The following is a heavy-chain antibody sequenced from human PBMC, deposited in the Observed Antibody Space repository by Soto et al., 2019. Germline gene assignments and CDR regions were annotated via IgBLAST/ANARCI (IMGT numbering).Heavy chain of an antibody. CDR3: ARDRGVAAGDYYYYGMDV. CDR2: ISYDGSNK. J-gene: IGHJ6*02. V-gene: IGHV3-30-3*01. CDR1: GFTFSSYA. D-gene: IGHD6-13*01. Sequence: QVQLVESGGGVVQPGRSLRLSCAASGFTFSSYAMHWVRQAPGKGLEWVAVISYDGSNKYYADSVKGRFTISRDNSKNTLYLQMNSLRAEDTAVYYCARDRGVAAGDYYYYGMDVWGQGTTVTVSS.